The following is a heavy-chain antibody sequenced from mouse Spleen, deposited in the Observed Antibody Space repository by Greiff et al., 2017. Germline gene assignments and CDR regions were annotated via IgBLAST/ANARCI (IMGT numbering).Heavy chain of an antibody. D-gene: IGHD1-1*01. CDR1: GFTFSDYY. CDR3: ARHHYYYGSPYAMDY. V-gene: IGHV5-12*02. CDR2: ISNGGGST. J-gene: IGHJ4*01. Sequence: EVKVVESGGGLVQPGGSLKLSCATSGFTFSDYYMYWVRQTPEKRLEWVAYISNGGGSTYYPDTVKGRFTISRDNAKNTLYLQMSRLKSEDTAMYYCARHHYYYGSPYAMDYWGQGTSVTVSS.